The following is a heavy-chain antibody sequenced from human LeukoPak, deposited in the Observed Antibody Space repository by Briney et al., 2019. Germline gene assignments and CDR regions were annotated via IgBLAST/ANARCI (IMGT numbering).Heavy chain of an antibody. CDR1: GYTFTSYA. CDR3: ARAGYSDYDYPLDGFDI. J-gene: IGHJ3*02. Sequence: ASVKVSCKASGYTFTSYAISWVRQAPGQGLEWMGWISADNGNTDYAQRFQGRVTMTTDTSTSTAYMELRSLRSDDTAVYYCARAGYSDYDYPLDGFDIWGQGTMVTVSS. V-gene: IGHV1-18*01. D-gene: IGHD5-12*01. CDR2: ISADNGNT.